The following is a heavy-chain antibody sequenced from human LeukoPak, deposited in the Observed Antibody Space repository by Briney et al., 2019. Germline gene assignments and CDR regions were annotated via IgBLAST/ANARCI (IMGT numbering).Heavy chain of an antibody. CDR1: GFTVSTIY. CDR3: AKDRGYTSIWYYFDY. V-gene: IGHV3-53*01. Sequence: GGSLRLSCAASGFTVSTIYMTWVRQAPGKGLEWVSLICGGGSTYYADSVKGRFTISRDNSKNTLYLQMNSLRAEDTAVYYCAKDRGYTSIWYYFDYWGQGTLVTVSS. CDR2: ICGGGST. D-gene: IGHD6-13*01. J-gene: IGHJ4*02.